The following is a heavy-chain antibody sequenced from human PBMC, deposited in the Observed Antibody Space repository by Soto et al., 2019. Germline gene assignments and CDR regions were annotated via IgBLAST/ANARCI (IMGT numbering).Heavy chain of an antibody. J-gene: IGHJ4*02. Sequence: QVQLQESGPGLVKPSQTLSLTCTVSGGSISSGGYFWSWVRQHPGKGLEWIGNIYYSGRTYYNPSLKSRVTISVDTSKNQFSLKLSSVTAADTAVYYCARFAREENPKVGSWYYFDYWGQGTRVTASS. V-gene: IGHV4-31*03. CDR3: ARFAREENPKVGSWYYFDY. D-gene: IGHD6-13*01. CDR1: GGSISSGGYF. CDR2: IYYSGRT.